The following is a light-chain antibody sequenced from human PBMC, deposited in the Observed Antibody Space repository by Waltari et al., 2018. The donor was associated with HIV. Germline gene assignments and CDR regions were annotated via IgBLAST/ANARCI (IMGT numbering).Light chain of an antibody. J-gene: IGKJ2*01. Sequence: DVILPQSPDSLAVSVAERAPLTSKPSHSLLFSSTNENSLAWYQQKPGQRPKLLIYWASARESGVPDRFSGSGSGTDFTLTISSLRAEDVAVYYCQQYYSLPYTFGQGTKLEIK. CDR1: HSLLFSSTNENS. CDR3: QQYYSLPYT. CDR2: WAS. V-gene: IGKV4-1*01.